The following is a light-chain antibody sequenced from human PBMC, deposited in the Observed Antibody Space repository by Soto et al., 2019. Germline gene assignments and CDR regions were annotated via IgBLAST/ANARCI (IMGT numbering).Light chain of an antibody. Sequence: QSVLTQPPSASGTPGQRVTISCSGSSSNIGSNAVNWYRQLPGTAPKLLIHTNDQRPSGVPDRFSGSQSGTSASLAISGLQSEDEAEYYGATWDDSLSGVVFGGGTKLTVL. CDR2: TND. V-gene: IGLV1-44*01. CDR1: SSNIGSNA. J-gene: IGLJ2*01. CDR3: ATWDDSLSGVV.